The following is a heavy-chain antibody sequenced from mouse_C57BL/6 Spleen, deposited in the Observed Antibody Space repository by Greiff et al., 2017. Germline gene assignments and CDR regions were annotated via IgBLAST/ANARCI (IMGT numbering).Heavy chain of an antibody. D-gene: IGHD2-4*01. V-gene: IGHV1-72*01. CDR3: ARYYDYDVPWFAY. J-gene: IGHJ3*01. Sequence: QVQLKQPGAELVKPGASVKLSCKASGYTFTSYWMHWVKQRPGRGLEWIGRIDPNSGGTKYNEKFKSKATLTVDKPSSTAYMQLSSLTSEDSAVYYCARYYDYDVPWFAYWGQGTLVTVSA. CDR1: GYTFTSYW. CDR2: IDPNSGGT.